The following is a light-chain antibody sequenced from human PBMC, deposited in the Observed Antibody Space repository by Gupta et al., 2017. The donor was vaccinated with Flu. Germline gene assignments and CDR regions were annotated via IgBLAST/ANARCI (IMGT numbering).Light chain of an antibody. CDR2: DVT. J-gene: IGLJ1*01. Sequence: QSAPTQPRSVSGSPGQSVTISCTGTSNDVGGSNRVSWYEQRPGKAPKLILYDVTERPSGVPDRFSGSKSGNTASLTISGLQADDEADYYCSSHAGRVTWVFGTWTTVTVL. V-gene: IGLV2-11*01. CDR3: SSHAGRVTWV. CDR1: SNDVGGSNR.